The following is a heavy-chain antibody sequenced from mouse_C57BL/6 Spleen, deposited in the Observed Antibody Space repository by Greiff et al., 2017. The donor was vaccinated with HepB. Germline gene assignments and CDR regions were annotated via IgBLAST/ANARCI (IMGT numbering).Heavy chain of an antibody. V-gene: IGHV1-50*01. CDR3: ARGLANWYFDV. D-gene: IGHD2-2*01. CDR2: IDPSESYT. Sequence: QVQLQQPGAELVKPGASVKLSCKASGYTFTSYWMQWGKQRPGQGLEGIGEIDPSESYTNYNQKFKGKATWTVDTSSSTAYMQLSSLTSEDSAVYYCARGLANWYFDVWGTGTTVTVSS. CDR1: GYTFTSYW. J-gene: IGHJ1*03.